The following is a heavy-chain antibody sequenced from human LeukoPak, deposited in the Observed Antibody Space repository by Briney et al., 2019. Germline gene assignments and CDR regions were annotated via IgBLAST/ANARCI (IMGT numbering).Heavy chain of an antibody. D-gene: IGHD4-23*01. V-gene: IGHV1-2*02. J-gene: IGHJ4*02. CDR1: GYTFTSYG. CDR3: ARDAVDYGGNPYYFDY. Sequence: AASVKVSCKASGYTFTSYGISWVRQAPGQGLEWMGWINPNSGGTNYAQKFQGRVTMTRDTSINTAYMELSRLRSDDTAVYHCARDAVDYGGNPYYFDYWGQGTLVTVSS. CDR2: INPNSGGT.